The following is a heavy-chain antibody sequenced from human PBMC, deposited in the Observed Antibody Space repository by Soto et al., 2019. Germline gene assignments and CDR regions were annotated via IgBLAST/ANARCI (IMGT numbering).Heavy chain of an antibody. V-gene: IGHV3-23*01. Sequence: GSLRLSCAASGFTVSSCAMSWVRQAPGKGLEWVSAISGSGGSTYYADSVKGRFTISRDNSKNTLYLQMNSLRAEDTAVYYCAKERTRTVTLDYWGQGTLVTVSS. CDR2: ISGSGGST. CDR1: GFTVSSCA. J-gene: IGHJ4*02. CDR3: AKERTRTVTLDY. D-gene: IGHD4-4*01.